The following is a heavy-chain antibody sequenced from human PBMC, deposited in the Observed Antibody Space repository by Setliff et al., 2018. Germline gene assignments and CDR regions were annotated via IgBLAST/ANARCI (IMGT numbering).Heavy chain of an antibody. CDR2: ISSGSGII. V-gene: IGHV3-48*01. D-gene: IGHD3-22*01. J-gene: IGHJ4*02. CDR3: ARVRDYYDSSVYWAYYFDH. CDR1: GFTFGDYA. Sequence: GGSLRLSCTASGFTFGDYAMSWVRQAPGKGPEWVAHISSGSGIIKYADSVNGRFTVSRDNAKNSLFLQMNSLRAADTAVYYCARVRDYYDSSVYWAYYFDHWGQGALVTVS.